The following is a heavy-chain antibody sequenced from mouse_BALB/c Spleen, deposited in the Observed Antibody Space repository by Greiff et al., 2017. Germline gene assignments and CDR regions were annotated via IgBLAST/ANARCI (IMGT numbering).Heavy chain of an antibody. Sequence: QVQLQQSGAELVKPGASVKLSCKASGYTFTSYYMYWVKQRPGQGLEWIGEINPSNGGTNFNEKFKSKATLTVDKSSSTAYMQLSSLTSEDSAVYYCTSGSALGYDAWGQGTSVTVSS. CDR1: GYTFTSYY. V-gene: IGHV1S81*02. CDR3: TSGSALGYDA. J-gene: IGHJ4*01. D-gene: IGHD2-14*01. CDR2: INPSNGGT.